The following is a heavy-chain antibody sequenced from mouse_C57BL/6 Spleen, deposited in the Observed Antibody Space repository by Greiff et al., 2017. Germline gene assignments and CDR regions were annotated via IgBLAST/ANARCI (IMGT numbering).Heavy chain of an antibody. CDR3: ARWDFDYGSSYRGDY. Sequence: VQLQQPGAELVKPGASVKMSCKASGYTFTSYWITWVKQRPGQGLEWIGDIYPGSGSTNCNEKFKSKATLTVDTSSSTAYMQLSSLTSEDSAVYYCARWDFDYGSSYRGDYWGQGTTLTVSS. CDR2: IYPGSGST. D-gene: IGHD1-1*01. V-gene: IGHV1-55*01. J-gene: IGHJ2*01. CDR1: GYTFTSYW.